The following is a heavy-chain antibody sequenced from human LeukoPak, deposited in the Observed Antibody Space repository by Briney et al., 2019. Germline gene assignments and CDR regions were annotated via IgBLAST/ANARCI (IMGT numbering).Heavy chain of an antibody. CDR2: MNPNSGNT. V-gene: IGHV1-8*02. D-gene: IGHD5-12*01. CDR1: GYTFTSYY. J-gene: IGHJ4*02. Sequence: ASVKVSCKASGYTFTSYYMHWVRQATGQGLEWMGWMNPNSGNTGYAQKFQGRVTMTRNTSISTAYMELSSLRSEDTAVYYCARATLYSGYDTGDYWGQGTLVTVSS. CDR3: ARATLYSGYDTGDY.